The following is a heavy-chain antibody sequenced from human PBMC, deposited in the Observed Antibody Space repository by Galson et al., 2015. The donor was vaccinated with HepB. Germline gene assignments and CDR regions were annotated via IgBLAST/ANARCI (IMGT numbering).Heavy chain of an antibody. V-gene: IGHV1-2*02. CDR1: GYNFVGYY. CDR3: ARAEYTSTGNFYYYGMDV. J-gene: IGHJ6*02. Sequence: SVKVSCKASGYNFVGYYIHWVRQAPGQGLEWMGWINLKSSGTKYAQKFQDRVTVSRDTSINTADMELRRLTSDDTAVYYCARAEYTSTGNFYYYGMDVWGQGTTVTVSS. D-gene: IGHD6-6*01. CDR2: INLKSSGT.